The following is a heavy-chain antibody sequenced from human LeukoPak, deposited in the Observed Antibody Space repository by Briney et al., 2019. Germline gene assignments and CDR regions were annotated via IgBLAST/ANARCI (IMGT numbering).Heavy chain of an antibody. D-gene: IGHD2-2*01. CDR1: GYTFTSYG. CDR2: ISAYNGNT. J-gene: IGHJ3*02. CDR3: ARDQVVVVPAAMGVHAFDI. V-gene: IGHV1-18*01. Sequence: GASVKVSCKASGYTFTSYGISWVRQAPGQGLEWMGWISAYNGNTNYAQKLQGRVTMTTDTSTSTAYMELRSLRSDDTAVYYCARDQVVVVPAAMGVHAFDIWGQGTMVTVSS.